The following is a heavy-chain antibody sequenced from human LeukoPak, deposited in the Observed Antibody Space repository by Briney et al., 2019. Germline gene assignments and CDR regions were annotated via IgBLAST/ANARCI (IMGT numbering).Heavy chain of an antibody. D-gene: IGHD2-21*02. CDR2: IYYSGST. Sequence: SETLSLTCTVSGGSLSSSSYYWGWIRQPPGKGLEWIGSIYYSGSTYYNPSLKSRVTISVDTSKNQFSLKLSSVTAADTAVFYCARAAYCGGDCLGPLDYWGQGTLVTVSS. J-gene: IGHJ4*02. CDR1: GGSLSSSSYY. CDR3: ARAAYCGGDCLGPLDY. V-gene: IGHV4-39*07.